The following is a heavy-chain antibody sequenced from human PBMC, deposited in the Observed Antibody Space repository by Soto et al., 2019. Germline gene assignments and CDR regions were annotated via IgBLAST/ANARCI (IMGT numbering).Heavy chain of an antibody. CDR2: IIPIFGTA. Sequence: SVKVSFKASGGTLSSYAISWVRQAPGQGLEWMGGIIPIFGTANYAQKFQGRVTITADESTSTAYMELSSLRSEDTAVYYCERDLRPKNPNWFDPWGQGTLVTV. CDR3: ERDLRPKNPNWFDP. J-gene: IGHJ5*02. V-gene: IGHV1-69*13. CDR1: GGTLSSYA.